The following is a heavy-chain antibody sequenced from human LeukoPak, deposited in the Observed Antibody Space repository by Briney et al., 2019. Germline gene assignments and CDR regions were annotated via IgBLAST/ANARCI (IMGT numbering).Heavy chain of an antibody. CDR2: INWNGGSA. CDR3: ARWDGDYEGAEWFDP. D-gene: IGHD4-17*01. CDR1: GFTFDDYD. J-gene: IGHJ5*02. Sequence: GGSLRLSCAASGFTFDDYDINWVRQAPGKGLEWVSGINWNGGSAAYADSVKGRFTISRDNAKNSLYLQMNRLRAEDTAVYYCARWDGDYEGAEWFDPWGQGTLVTVSS. V-gene: IGHV3-20*04.